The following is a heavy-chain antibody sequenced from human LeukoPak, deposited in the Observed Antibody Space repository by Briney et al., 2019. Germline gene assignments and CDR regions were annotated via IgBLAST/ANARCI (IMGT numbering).Heavy chain of an antibody. D-gene: IGHD2-2*01. V-gene: IGHV4-39*01. J-gene: IGHJ2*01. Sequence: SETLSLTCTVSGDSISSSSYYWDWIRQPPGKGLEWIGSIYYSGTTYYSPSLKSRATISVDTSKNHFSLKLSSVTAADTAVYYCARHSVIGPAASRYFDLWGRGTLLTVSS. CDR2: IYYSGTT. CDR1: GDSISSSSYY. CDR3: ARHSVIGPAASRYFDL.